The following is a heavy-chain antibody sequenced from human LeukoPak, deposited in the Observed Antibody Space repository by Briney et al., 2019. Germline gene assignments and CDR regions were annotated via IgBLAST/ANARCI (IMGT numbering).Heavy chain of an antibody. D-gene: IGHD3/OR15-3a*01. CDR1: GGTFSSYA. Sequence: SVTVSCKASGGTFSSYAISWVRQAPGQGLEWMGGIIPIFGTANYAQKFQGRVTITTDESTSTAYMELSSLRSEDTAVYYCARFGRRPGAFDIWGQGTMVTVSS. V-gene: IGHV1-69*05. CDR3: ARFGRRPGAFDI. J-gene: IGHJ3*02. CDR2: IIPIFGTA.